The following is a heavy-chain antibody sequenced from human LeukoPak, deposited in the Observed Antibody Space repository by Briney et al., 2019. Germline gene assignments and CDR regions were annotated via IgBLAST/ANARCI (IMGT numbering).Heavy chain of an antibody. D-gene: IGHD3-10*01. J-gene: IGHJ4*02. CDR1: GGTFSSYT. V-gene: IGHV1-69*02. CDR3: TSALGSYYGSGSPTTY. Sequence: SVKVSCRASGGTFSSYTISWVRQAPGQGLEWMGRIIPILGIANYAQKFQGRVTITADKSTSTAYMELSSLRSEDTAVYYCTSALGSYYGSGSPTTYWGQGTLVTVSS. CDR2: IIPILGIA.